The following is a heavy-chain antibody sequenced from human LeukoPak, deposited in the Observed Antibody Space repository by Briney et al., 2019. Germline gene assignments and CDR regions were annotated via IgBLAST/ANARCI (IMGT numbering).Heavy chain of an antibody. CDR1: GGTFSSYA. CDR3: ARHRTPTTGDDY. D-gene: IGHD4-17*01. Sequence: ASVKVSCKASGGTFSSYAISWVRQAPGQGLEWMGRIIPILGIANYAQKFQGRVTITADKSTSTACMELSSLRSEDTAVYYCARHRTPTTGDDYWGQGTLVTVSS. V-gene: IGHV1-69*04. J-gene: IGHJ4*02. CDR2: IIPILGIA.